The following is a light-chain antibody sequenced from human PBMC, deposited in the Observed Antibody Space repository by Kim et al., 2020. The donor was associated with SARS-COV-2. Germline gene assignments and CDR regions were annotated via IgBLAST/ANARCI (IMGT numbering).Light chain of an antibody. V-gene: IGKV1-5*03. CDR2: QAS. CDR3: QQYSSHWT. CDR1: QSIDIW. J-gene: IGKJ1*01. Sequence: ASVGNRVTITCQASQSIDIWLAWDQQKPGKAPKLLIYQASSLESEVPSRFSGSGYGTEFTLTISSLQPDDFATYYCQQYSSHWTFGQGTKVDIK.